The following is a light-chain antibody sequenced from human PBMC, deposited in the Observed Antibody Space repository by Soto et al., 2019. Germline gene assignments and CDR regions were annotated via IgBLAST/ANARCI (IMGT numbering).Light chain of an antibody. V-gene: IGKV1-27*01. CDR2: AAS. CDR3: EMYNIAPLIT. J-gene: IGKJ5*01. Sequence: IRMIRSPSSLSAYVGARVPISCRASQDIGNHLAWYQQKPGKVPKLLIHAASTLQSGVPSRFSGSGSGTDFTLTTSSLQPEDVATYFCEMYNIAPLITFGQGTRLEIK. CDR1: QDIGNH.